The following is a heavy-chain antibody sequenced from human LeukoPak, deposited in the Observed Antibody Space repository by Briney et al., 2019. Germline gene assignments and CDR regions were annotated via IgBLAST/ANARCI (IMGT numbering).Heavy chain of an antibody. CDR3: ARDSHDYTTDSYYYSYYMDV. CDR2: IYYSGST. CDR1: GGSISNYR. V-gene: IGHV4-59*01. J-gene: IGHJ6*03. Sequence: PSETLSLTCTVSGGSISNYRWSWVRQTPQKGLEWMGYIYYSGSTNYNPSLKSRVTISVDTSKNQLALNLTSVTAADTAVDDCARDSHDYTTDSYYYSYYMDVWGKGTTVTVSS. D-gene: IGHD4-11*01.